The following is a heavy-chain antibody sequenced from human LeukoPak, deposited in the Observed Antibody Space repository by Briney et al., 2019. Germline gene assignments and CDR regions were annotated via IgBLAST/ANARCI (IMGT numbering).Heavy chain of an antibody. D-gene: IGHD1-26*01. CDR3: ARGGATSPIFNFDY. J-gene: IGHJ4*02. CDR2: IQYDGANK. Sequence: GGSLRLSCAASGFTFSNYGMHWARQAPGKGLEWVAFIQYDGANKYYVDSVKGRFTISRDNAKNSLYLQMNSLRAEDTAVYHCARGGATSPIFNFDYWGQGTLVTVSS. CDR1: GFTFSNYG. V-gene: IGHV3-30*02.